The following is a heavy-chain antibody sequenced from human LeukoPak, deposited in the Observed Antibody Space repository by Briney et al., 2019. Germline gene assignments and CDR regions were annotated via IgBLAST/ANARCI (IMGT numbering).Heavy chain of an antibody. CDR1: GYSISDYY. CDR2: VYYSGST. J-gene: IGHJ5*02. Sequence: SETLSLTCTVSGYSISDYYWSWIRQSPGKGLEWIGEVYYSGSTHYNPSLKSRVTVSIDTSQNQFSLRLRSVTAADTAVYYCARELDGNGGWFDPWGPGTLVIVSS. V-gene: IGHV4-59*01. D-gene: IGHD3-10*01. CDR3: ARELDGNGGWFDP.